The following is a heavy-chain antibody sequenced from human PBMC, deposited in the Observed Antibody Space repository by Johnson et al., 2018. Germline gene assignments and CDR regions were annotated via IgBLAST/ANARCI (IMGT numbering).Heavy chain of an antibody. Sequence: VQLVESGEGLVQPGGSLRLSCAASGFTFSSYAMHWVRQAPGKGLEYVSAISSNGGSTYYADSVKGRFTISRDNSKNTLYLQMGSLRAEDMAVYYCARSALYDAFDIWGQGTMVTVSS. CDR1: GFTFSSYA. CDR2: ISSNGGST. D-gene: IGHD2-15*01. CDR3: ARSALYDAFDI. J-gene: IGHJ3*02. V-gene: IGHV3-64*02.